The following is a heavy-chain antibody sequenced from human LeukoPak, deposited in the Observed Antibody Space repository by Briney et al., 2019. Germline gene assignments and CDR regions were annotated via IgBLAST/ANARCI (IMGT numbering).Heavy chain of an antibody. J-gene: IGHJ4*02. Sequence: SETLSLTCIVSGYSISSGYYWGWIRQPPGKGLEWIGSIYHSESTYYNPSLKSRVIISVDTSKNQFSLKLSSVTAADTAVYYCARERSSSWYDYWGQGTLVTVSS. CDR1: GYSISSGYY. D-gene: IGHD6-13*01. V-gene: IGHV4-38-2*02. CDR2: IYHSEST. CDR3: ARERSSSWYDY.